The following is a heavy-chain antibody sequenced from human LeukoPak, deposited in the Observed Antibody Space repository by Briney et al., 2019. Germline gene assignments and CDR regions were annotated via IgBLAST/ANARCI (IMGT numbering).Heavy chain of an antibody. CDR3: ARVDYGGNGPFDY. Sequence: SETLSLTCTVSGGSISSGDYYWSWIRQPPGKGLEWIGYIYYSGSTYYNPSLKSRVTISVDTSKNQFSLKLSSVIAADTAVYYCARVDYGGNGPFDYWGQGTLVTVSS. J-gene: IGHJ4*02. CDR1: GGSISSGDYY. CDR2: IYYSGST. D-gene: IGHD4-23*01. V-gene: IGHV4-30-4*01.